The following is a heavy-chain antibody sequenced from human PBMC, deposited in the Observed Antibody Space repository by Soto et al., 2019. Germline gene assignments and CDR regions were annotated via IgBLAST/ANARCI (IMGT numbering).Heavy chain of an antibody. V-gene: IGHV5-51*01. D-gene: IGHD1-1*01. J-gene: IGHJ2*01. Sequence: GESLKISCKGSGYSFAIYWIAWVRQMPGKGLECMGLIYPGDSDTRYSPSFQGQVTISADKSISTAYLQWSSLRASDTAMYYCARSDTTNNWYFDLWGRGTLVTVSS. CDR3: ARSDTTNNWYFDL. CDR2: IYPGDSDT. CDR1: GYSFAIYW.